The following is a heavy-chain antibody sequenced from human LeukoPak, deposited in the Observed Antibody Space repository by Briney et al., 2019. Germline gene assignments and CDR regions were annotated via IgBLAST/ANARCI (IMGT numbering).Heavy chain of an antibody. CDR1: GVSVSSYY. CDR3: ARGPLDSGYTYFDY. V-gene: IGHV4-59*02. Sequence: SETLSLTCTVSGVSVSSYYWSWIRQPPGKGPEWIGYFSYSGSTNYNPSLKSRATISVDTSKNQFSLNLSSVTAADTAVYYCARGPLDSGYTYFDYWGQGTLVSVAS. CDR2: FSYSGST. J-gene: IGHJ4*02. D-gene: IGHD5-12*01.